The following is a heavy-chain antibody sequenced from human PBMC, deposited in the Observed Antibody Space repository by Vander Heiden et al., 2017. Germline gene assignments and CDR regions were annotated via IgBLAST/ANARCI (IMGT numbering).Heavy chain of an antibody. D-gene: IGHD2-2*01. CDR3: ARDTSYCSSSSCTTDFGLDV. Sequence: QVQLQQWGAGLLKPSEALSLTCAVSGGSFHLYEWTWIRQTPGKGLEWIGAIDHSGSTNYNPSLKSRVSISIDRSKNHFSLEVRSLTAADTAVYYCARDTSYCSSSSCTTDFGLDVWGQGTTVIVSS. CDR2: IDHSGST. V-gene: IGHV4-34*02. CDR1: GGSFHLYE. J-gene: IGHJ6*02.